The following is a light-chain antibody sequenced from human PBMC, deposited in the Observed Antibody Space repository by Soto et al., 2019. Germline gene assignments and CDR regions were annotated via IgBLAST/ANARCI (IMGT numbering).Light chain of an antibody. Sequence: DIQMTQSPSTLSGSVGDRVTITCRASQTISSWLAWYQQKPGKATKLMIYAASTLQSGVPSRFSGSGSGKEFTLTISSLQPDDFATYYCQQYSSYWTFAQGTKVDIK. CDR1: QTISSW. J-gene: IGKJ1*01. V-gene: IGKV1-5*01. CDR2: AAS. CDR3: QQYSSYWT.